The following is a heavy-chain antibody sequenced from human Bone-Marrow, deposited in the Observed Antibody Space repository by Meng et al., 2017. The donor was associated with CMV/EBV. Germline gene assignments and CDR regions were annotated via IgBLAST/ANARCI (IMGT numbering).Heavy chain of an antibody. CDR1: GFTFDDYA. CDR3: AKGRGYSYGYDAFDI. CDR2: ISWNSGSI. J-gene: IGHJ3*02. Sequence: SLKISCAASGFTFDDYAMHWVRQAPGKGLEWVSGISWNSGSIGYADSVKGRFTISRDNAKNSLHLQMNSLRAEDTALYYCAKGRGYSYGYDAFDIWGQGTMVTVSS. D-gene: IGHD5-18*01. V-gene: IGHV3-9*01.